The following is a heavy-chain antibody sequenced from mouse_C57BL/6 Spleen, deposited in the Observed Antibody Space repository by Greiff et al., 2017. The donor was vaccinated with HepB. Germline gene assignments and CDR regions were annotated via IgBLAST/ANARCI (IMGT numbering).Heavy chain of an antibody. D-gene: IGHD1-1*01. CDR2: INPNNGGT. CDR1: GYTFTDYN. CDR3: ARGGGYYYGSSRAWFAY. Sequence: EVQLQQSGPELVKPGASVKMSCKASGYTFTDYNMHWVKQSHGKSLEWIGYINPNNGGTSYNQKFKGKATLTVNKSSSTAYMELRSLTSEDSAVYYCARGGGYYYGSSRAWFAYWGQGTLVTVSA. J-gene: IGHJ3*01. V-gene: IGHV1-22*01.